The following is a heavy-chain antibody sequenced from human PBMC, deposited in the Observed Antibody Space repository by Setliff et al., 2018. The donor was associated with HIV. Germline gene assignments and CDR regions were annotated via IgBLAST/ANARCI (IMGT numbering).Heavy chain of an antibody. CDR2: IYPGDSDT. D-gene: IGHD3-3*01. CDR3: ARIGFWSGYDADV. CDR1: GYSFTSYW. J-gene: IGHJ6*02. V-gene: IGHV5-51*01. Sequence: GESLKISCKGSGYSFTSYWIGWVRQMPGKGLEWMGIIYPGDSDTRYGPSFQGQVTISADKSISTAYLQWSSLKASDTAMYYCARIGFWSGYDADVWGQGTTATVSS.